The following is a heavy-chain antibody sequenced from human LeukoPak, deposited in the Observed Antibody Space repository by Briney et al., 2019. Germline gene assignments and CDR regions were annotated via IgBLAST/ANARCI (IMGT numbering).Heavy chain of an antibody. D-gene: IGHD2-8*01. CDR3: AKDPPNPGTSRHFQH. CDR1: GFSFTNAR. V-gene: IGHV3-23*01. CDR2: ISGSGSST. Sequence: GGSLRLSCAASGFSFTNARMSWVRQAPGKGLEWVSSISGSGSSTYYADSVKGRFTISRDNSKNTLYLQMNSLRAEDTAVYYCAKDPPNPGTSRHFQHWGQGTLVTVSS. J-gene: IGHJ1*01.